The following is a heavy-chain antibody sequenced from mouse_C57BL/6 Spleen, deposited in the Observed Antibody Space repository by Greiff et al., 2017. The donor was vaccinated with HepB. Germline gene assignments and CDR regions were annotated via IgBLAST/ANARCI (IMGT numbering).Heavy chain of an antibody. CDR2: IDPSDSCT. J-gene: IGHJ4*01. V-gene: IGHV1-50*01. CDR1: GYTFTSYW. Sequence: QVQLQQPGAELVKPGASVKLSCKASGYTFTSYWLQWVKQRPGQGLEWIGEIDPSDSCTNYNQKFKGKATLTVDTSSSTAYMQRSSLTSEDSAVYYCARSGATVVARAMDYWGQGTSVTVSS. D-gene: IGHD1-1*01. CDR3: ARSGATVVARAMDY.